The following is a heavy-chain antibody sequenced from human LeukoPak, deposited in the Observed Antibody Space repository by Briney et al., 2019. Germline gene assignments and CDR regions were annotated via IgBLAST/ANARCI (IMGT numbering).Heavy chain of an antibody. J-gene: IGHJ2*01. Sequence: SETLSLTCTVSGGSISSYYWSWIRQPPGKGLEWIGYIYYSGSTNYNPSLKSRVTISVDTSKNQFSLKLSSVTAADTAVYYCARDVGVPAASGWYFDLWGRGTLVTVSS. CDR2: IYYSGST. CDR3: ARDVGVPAASGWYFDL. D-gene: IGHD2-2*01. CDR1: GGSISSYY. V-gene: IGHV4-59*12.